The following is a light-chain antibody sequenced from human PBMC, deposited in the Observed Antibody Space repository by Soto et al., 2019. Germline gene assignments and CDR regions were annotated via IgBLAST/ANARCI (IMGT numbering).Light chain of an antibody. CDR3: SSYSSNTLV. Sequence: QSALTQPASVSGSPGQSITISCSGTSSDVGGYNYVSWYQQHPDKVPKVMIYDVSNRPSGVSNRFSGSKSGNTASLTISGLQAEDEAHYYCSSYSSNTLVFGGGTKLTVL. CDR2: DVS. J-gene: IGLJ2*01. CDR1: SSDVGGYNY. V-gene: IGLV2-14*01.